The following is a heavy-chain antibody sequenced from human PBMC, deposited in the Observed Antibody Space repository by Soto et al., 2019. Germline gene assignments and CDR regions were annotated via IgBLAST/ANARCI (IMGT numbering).Heavy chain of an antibody. CDR1: GDSISPHY. Sequence: ETLSLTCTVSGDSISPHYWTWVRRPPGKGLEWVGRIRSKSNDYATRYAASVKGRFTISRDDSKNTAYLEMNNVKAEDAAVYYCARQDSGSYCGGDCYLYSWFDSWGQGTTVTVS. J-gene: IGHJ5*01. CDR2: IRSKSNDYAT. CDR3: ARQDSGSYCGGDCYLYSWFDS. D-gene: IGHD2-21*02. V-gene: IGHV3-73*01.